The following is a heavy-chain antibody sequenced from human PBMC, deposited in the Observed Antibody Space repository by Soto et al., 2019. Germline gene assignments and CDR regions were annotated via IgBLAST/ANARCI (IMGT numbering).Heavy chain of an antibody. CDR2: IWYDGSNK. V-gene: IGHV3-33*01. CDR1: GFTFSSYG. J-gene: IGHJ6*02. D-gene: IGHD2-8*01. CDR3: ARVGGTNVYYYYYGMDV. Sequence: GGSLRFSCAASGFTFSSYGMHWVRQAPGKGLEWVAVIWYDGSNKYYADSVKGRFTISRDNSKNTLYLQMNSLRAEDTAVYYCARVGGTNVYYYYYGMDVWGQGTTVTVSS.